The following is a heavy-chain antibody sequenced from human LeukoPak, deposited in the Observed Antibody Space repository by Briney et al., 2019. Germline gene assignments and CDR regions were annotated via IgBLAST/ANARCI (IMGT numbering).Heavy chain of an antibody. J-gene: IGHJ4*02. Sequence: GGSLRLSCAASGFTFSSYALSWVRQAPGKGLEWVSAVSGSGGSTYYEDSVKGRFTISRDNSKNTLYLQMNSLTAELTSVYYCAKAVSYGSGSRIGQVGMGPDYWGQGTLVTVSS. CDR1: GFTFSSYA. D-gene: IGHD3-10*01. CDR3: AKAVSYGSGSRIGQVGMGPDY. CDR2: VSGSGGST. V-gene: IGHV3-23*01.